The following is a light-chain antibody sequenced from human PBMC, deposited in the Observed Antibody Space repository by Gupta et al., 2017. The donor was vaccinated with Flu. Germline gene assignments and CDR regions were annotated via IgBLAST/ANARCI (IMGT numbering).Light chain of an antibody. J-gene: IGLJ3*02. CDR3: HSADSSGTYDV. CDR1: ALTKQY. V-gene: IGLV3-25*03. Sequence: GQTATITCSGAALTKQYAYWYHQKPGQAPVLLIYEDTERPSGIPERFSGSNSGTTVTLTISGVQAEDEADYYCHSADSSGTYDVFGGGTKLTVL. CDR2: EDT.